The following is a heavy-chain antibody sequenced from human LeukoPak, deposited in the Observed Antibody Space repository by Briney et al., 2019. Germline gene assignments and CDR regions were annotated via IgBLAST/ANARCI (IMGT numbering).Heavy chain of an antibody. D-gene: IGHD2-8*02. V-gene: IGHV3-30*03. CDR2: ISSDGSNQ. CDR1: GFTFSGFG. Sequence: GRSLRLSCAASGFTFSGFGMHWVRRAPGKGLQWVAVISSDGSNQFYADSVAGRFTISRDNSKNTVFLQMSSLRPEDTAVYFGGTEGGARGVDTVRYEYWGQGTLVTVSS. CDR3: GTEGGARGVDTVRYEY. J-gene: IGHJ1*01.